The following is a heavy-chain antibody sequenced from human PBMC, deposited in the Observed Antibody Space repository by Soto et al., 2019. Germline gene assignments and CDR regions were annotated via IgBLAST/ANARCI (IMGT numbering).Heavy chain of an antibody. V-gene: IGHV1-69*13. CDR1: GGTFSSYA. CDR3: ARDQALTYGMDV. Sequence: SVKVSCKASGGTFSSYAISWVRQAPGQGLEWMGGIIPIFGTANYAQKFQGRVTITADESTSTAYMELSSLRSEDTAVYYCARDQALTYGMDVWGQGATVTVSS. CDR2: IIPIFGTA. J-gene: IGHJ6*02.